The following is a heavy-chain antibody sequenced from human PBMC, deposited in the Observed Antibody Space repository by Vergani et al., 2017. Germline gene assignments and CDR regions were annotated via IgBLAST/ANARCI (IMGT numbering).Heavy chain of an antibody. Sequence: VQLVESGGGVVQPGGSLRLSCAASGFTFSSYGMHWVRQAPGKGLEWVSAISGSGGSTYYADSVKGRFTISRDNSKNTLYLQMNSLRAEDTAVYYCARLDSGYEGSYFDYWGQGTLVTVSS. V-gene: IGHV3-23*04. CDR1: GFTFSSYG. J-gene: IGHJ4*02. D-gene: IGHD5-12*01. CDR2: ISGSGGST. CDR3: ARLDSGYEGSYFDY.